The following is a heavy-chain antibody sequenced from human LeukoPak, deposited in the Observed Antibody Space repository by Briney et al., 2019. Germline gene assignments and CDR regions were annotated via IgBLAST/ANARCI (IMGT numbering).Heavy chain of an antibody. V-gene: IGHV4-61*02. CDR1: GGSISSGSYY. J-gene: IGHJ4*02. CDR2: IYTSGST. D-gene: IGHD5-18*01. Sequence: SETLSLTCTVSGGSISSGSYYWSWIRQPAGKGLEWIGRIYTSGSTNYNPSLKSRVTISVDTSKNQFSLKLSSVTAADTAVYYCARELAGIQHNWGQGTLVTVSS. CDR3: ARELAGIQHN.